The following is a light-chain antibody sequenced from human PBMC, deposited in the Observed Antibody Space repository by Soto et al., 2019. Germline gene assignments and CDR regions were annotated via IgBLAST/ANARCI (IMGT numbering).Light chain of an antibody. CDR3: QLYDNWPPWT. J-gene: IGKJ1*01. CDR2: GAS. CDR1: QSVSNN. Sequence: EIVMTQSPATLSVSPGERATLSCRASQSVSNNLAWYQQKPGQAPRLLIYGASTRATGIPARFSGSGSGTGFTLTFSSLQSEDFADYYCQLYDNWPPWTFGKGTKVEIK. V-gene: IGKV3-15*01.